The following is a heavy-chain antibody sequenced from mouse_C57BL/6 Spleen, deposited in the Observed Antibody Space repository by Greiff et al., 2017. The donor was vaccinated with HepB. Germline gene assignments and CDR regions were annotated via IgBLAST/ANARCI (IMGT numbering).Heavy chain of an antibody. CDR2: IYPGDGDT. Sequence: QVQLQQSGPELVKPGASVKISCKASGYAFSSSWMNWVKQRPGKGLEWIGRIYPGDGDTNYNGKFKGKATLTADKYSSTAYMQLSSLTSEDSAVYFCARYYYGAMDYWGQGTSVTVSS. CDR1: GYAFSSSW. CDR3: ARYYYGAMDY. D-gene: IGHD2-1*01. J-gene: IGHJ4*01. V-gene: IGHV1-82*01.